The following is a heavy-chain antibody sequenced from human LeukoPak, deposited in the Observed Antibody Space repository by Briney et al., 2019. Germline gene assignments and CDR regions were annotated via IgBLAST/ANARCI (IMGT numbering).Heavy chain of an antibody. Sequence: GGSLRLPCAASGFTFSSYEMNWVRQAPGKGLQWVSDISSSGTTIYYADSVKGRFTISRDNAKNSLYLQMNSLRAEDTAVYYCARKYCSTTSCLFDNWGQGTLVTVSS. J-gene: IGHJ4*02. CDR1: GFTFSSYE. CDR2: ISSSGTTI. V-gene: IGHV3-48*03. D-gene: IGHD2-2*01. CDR3: ARKYCSTTSCLFDN.